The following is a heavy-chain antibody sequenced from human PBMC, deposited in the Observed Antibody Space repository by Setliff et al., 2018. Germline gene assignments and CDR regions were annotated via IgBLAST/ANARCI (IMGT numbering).Heavy chain of an antibody. D-gene: IGHD6-25*01. Sequence: SETLSLTCTVSGGPINTGNYYWSWFRQPAGKGPEWIGQIFSKGSTNTNPSLMSRVTISMDTSKNQFSLRLTSMTAADTGVYYCARSIAAAATKFWGQGTAVTVSS. V-gene: IGHV4-61*09. CDR3: ARSIAAAATKF. CDR2: IFSKGST. J-gene: IGHJ4*02. CDR1: GGPINTGNYY.